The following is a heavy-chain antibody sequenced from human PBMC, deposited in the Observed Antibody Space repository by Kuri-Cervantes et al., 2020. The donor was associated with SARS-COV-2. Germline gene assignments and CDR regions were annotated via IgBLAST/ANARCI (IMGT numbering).Heavy chain of an antibody. CDR3: SRGTSWNYMWGTYRGEGNTFDI. D-gene: IGHD3-16*02. CDR2: INPNSGGT. CDR1: GYTFTDYY. Sequence: ASVKVSCKASGYTFTDYYMHWVRQAPGQGLEWMGWINPNSGGTTSAQKFQGWVIMTRDTSISTAYIELSRMRCDDLAVYYCSRGTSWNYMWGTYRGEGNTFDIWGQGTMVTVSS. V-gene: IGHV1-2*04. J-gene: IGHJ3*02.